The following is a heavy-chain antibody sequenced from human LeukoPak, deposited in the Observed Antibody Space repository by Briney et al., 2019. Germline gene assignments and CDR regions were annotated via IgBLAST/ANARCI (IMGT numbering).Heavy chain of an antibody. CDR1: GGSISRGDYY. Sequence: PSETLSLTCTVSGGSISRGDYYWSWIRQPPGKGLEWIGYIYQTGSSYSNPSLKSRVTISVDTSKNQFSLKLSSVTAADTAVYYCARGYYDFWSGYYNANWFDPWGQGTLVTVSS. CDR3: ARGYYDFWSGYYNANWFDP. J-gene: IGHJ5*02. CDR2: IYQTGSS. D-gene: IGHD3-3*01. V-gene: IGHV4-30-2*02.